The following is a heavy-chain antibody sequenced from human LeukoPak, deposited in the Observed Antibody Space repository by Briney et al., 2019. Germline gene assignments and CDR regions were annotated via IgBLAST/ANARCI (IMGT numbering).Heavy chain of an antibody. D-gene: IGHD3-22*01. V-gene: IGHV1-69*05. CDR3: ARVVVITKWYFDV. J-gene: IGHJ2*01. CDR2: IIPIFGTA. CDR1: GGTFSSYA. Sequence: SVKVSCKASGGTFSSYAISWVRQAPGQGLEWMGGIIPIFGTANYAQKFQGRVTITTDESTSTAYMELSSLRSEDTAVYYCARVVVITKWYFDVWGRGTLVTVSS.